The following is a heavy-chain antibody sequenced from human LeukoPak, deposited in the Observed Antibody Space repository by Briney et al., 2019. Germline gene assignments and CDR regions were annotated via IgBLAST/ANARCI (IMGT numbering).Heavy chain of an antibody. CDR2: IYYSGST. D-gene: IGHD5-18*01. CDR1: GGSISTYY. CDR3: ARAVKVYSPSYGMDV. J-gene: IGHJ6*02. Sequence: SETLSLTCNVSGGSISTYYWSWIRQPPGKGLEWIGYIYYSGSTNYNPSLKSRVTISVDTSKNQFSLKLSSVTAADAAVYYCARAVKVYSPSYGMDVWGQGTTVTVSS. V-gene: IGHV4-59*01.